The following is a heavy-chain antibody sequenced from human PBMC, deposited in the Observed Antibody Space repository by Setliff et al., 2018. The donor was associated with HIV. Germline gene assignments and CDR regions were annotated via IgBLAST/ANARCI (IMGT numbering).Heavy chain of an antibody. CDR1: GGSFSGYY. V-gene: IGHV4-34*01. J-gene: IGHJ4*02. Sequence: SETLSLTCAVYGGSFSGYYWSWIRQPPGKGLEWIGEINHSGSTNYNPSLKSRVTISVDTSKNLFALNLTSVTAADTAVYYCARWAPLRYFDYWGQGTLVTVSS. CDR3: ARWAPLRYFDY. CDR2: INHSGST.